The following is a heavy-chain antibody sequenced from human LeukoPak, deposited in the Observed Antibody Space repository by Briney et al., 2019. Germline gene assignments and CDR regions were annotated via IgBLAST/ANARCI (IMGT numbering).Heavy chain of an antibody. J-gene: IGHJ6*03. Sequence: GASVKVSCKASGYTFTGYYMHWVRQAPGQGLEWMGIINPSGGNTNYAQKFQGRVTMTRDMSTSTVYMELSSLRSEDTAMYYCASALGITLAHRYYYYYMDVWGKGTTVTISS. CDR3: ASALGITLAHRYYYYYMDV. CDR2: INPSGGNT. V-gene: IGHV1-46*01. D-gene: IGHD7-27*01. CDR1: GYTFTGYY.